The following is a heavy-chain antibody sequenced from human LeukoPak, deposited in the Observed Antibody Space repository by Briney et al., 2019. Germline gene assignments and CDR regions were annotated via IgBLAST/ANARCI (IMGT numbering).Heavy chain of an antibody. Sequence: PSETLSLTCAVSEMSFSAYFWNWIRPSPGKGLEWVGEINYGGSTKYTPSLEGRGTILIDTSKNQFSLKLTSVTAADTAVYYCARGFPPGSGSRGSHAFDVWGQGTMVTVSS. D-gene: IGHD6-19*01. CDR3: ARGFPPGSGSRGSHAFDV. V-gene: IGHV4-34*01. J-gene: IGHJ3*01. CDR1: EMSFSAYF. CDR2: INYGGST.